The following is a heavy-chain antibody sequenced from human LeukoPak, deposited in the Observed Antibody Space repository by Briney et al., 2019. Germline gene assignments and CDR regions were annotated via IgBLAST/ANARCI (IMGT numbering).Heavy chain of an antibody. CDR2: IYSDGST. J-gene: IGHJ4*02. CDR1: GFIVNSIY. CDR3: ARGPELNL. Sequence: GGSLRLSCTASGFIVNSIYMTWVRQAPGKGLEWVSVIYSDGSTFYADSVKGRFTISRDTSKNTLYLQMNNLRADDTAVYYCARGPELNLWAKGTVVTVSS. D-gene: IGHD1-26*01. V-gene: IGHV3-53*01.